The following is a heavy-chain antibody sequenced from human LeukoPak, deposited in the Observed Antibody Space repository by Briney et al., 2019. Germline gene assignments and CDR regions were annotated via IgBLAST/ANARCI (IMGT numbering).Heavy chain of an antibody. V-gene: IGHV1-8*02. CDR3: ARGVIAARLTNTH. Sequence: ASVKVSCKASGYTLTSYDINWVRQATGQGLEWMGWMNPNSGNTGYAQKFQGRVTMTRNTSISTAYMELSSLRSEDTAVYYCARGVIAARLTNTHWGQGTLVTVSS. D-gene: IGHD6-6*01. CDR1: GYTLTSYD. CDR2: MNPNSGNT. J-gene: IGHJ4*02.